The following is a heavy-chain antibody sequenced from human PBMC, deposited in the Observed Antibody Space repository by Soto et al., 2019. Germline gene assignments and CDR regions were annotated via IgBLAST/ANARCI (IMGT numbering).Heavy chain of an antibody. CDR3: AHTRGPTCGGDCYPFYYFDY. Sequence: SGPTLVNPTQTLTLTCTFSGFSLSTSGVGVGWIRQPPGKALEWLALIYWDDDKRYSPSLKSRLTITKDTSKNQVVLTMTNMEPVDTATYYCAHTRGPTCGGDCYPFYYFDYWGQGTLVTVSS. CDR1: GFSLSTSGVG. CDR2: IYWDDDK. J-gene: IGHJ4*02. D-gene: IGHD2-21*02. V-gene: IGHV2-5*02.